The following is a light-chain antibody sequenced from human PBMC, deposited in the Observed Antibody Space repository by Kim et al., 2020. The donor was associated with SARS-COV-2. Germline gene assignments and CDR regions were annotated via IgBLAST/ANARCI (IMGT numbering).Light chain of an antibody. CDR3: NSRDSSGNREV. Sequence: SSELTQDPAVSVALGQTVRITCQGDSLRSYYASWYQQKPGQAPVLVIYGKNNRPSGIPDRFSGSSSGNTASLTITGAQAEDEADYYCNSRDSSGNREVF. J-gene: IGLJ3*02. V-gene: IGLV3-19*01. CDR2: GKN. CDR1: SLRSYY.